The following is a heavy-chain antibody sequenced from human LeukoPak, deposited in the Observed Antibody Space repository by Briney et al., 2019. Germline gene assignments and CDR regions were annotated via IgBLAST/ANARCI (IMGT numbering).Heavy chain of an antibody. CDR1: GGSISSYY. V-gene: IGHV4-59*08. CDR2: IYYSGST. CDR3: ARYKTLGDDFWSGYYYFDY. D-gene: IGHD3-3*01. Sequence: SETLSLTCTVSGGSISSYYWGWIRQPPGKGLEWIGYIYYSGSTNYNPSLKSRVTISVDTSKNQFSLKLSSVTAADTAVYYCARYKTLGDDFWSGYYYFDYWGQGTLVTVSS. J-gene: IGHJ4*02.